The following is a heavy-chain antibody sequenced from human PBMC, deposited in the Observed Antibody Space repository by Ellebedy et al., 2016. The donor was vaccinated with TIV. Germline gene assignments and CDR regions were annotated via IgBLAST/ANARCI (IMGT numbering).Heavy chain of an antibody. CDR2: ISGSNSDI. CDR3: ARVAREFDH. CDR1: GFIFSDYY. J-gene: IGHJ4*02. Sequence: GESLKISCAGSGFIFSDYYMSWIRQAPGKGLECLSYISGSNSDIKYADSVKGRFTISRDNAKNSLYLQMNSLRAEDTAVYYCARVAREFDHWGQGTLVTVSS. V-gene: IGHV3-11*05.